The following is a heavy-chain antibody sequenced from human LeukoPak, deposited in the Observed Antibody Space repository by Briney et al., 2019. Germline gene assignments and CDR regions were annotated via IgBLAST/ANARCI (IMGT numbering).Heavy chain of an antibody. CDR3: ARDGDQLLYWVFDY. D-gene: IGHD2-2*02. CDR1: GGSISSSSYY. J-gene: IGHJ4*02. CDR2: INHSGST. V-gene: IGHV4-39*07. Sequence: PSETLSLTCTESGGSISSSSYYWGWIRQPPGKGLEWIGEINHSGSTNYNPSLKSRVTISVDTSKNQFSLKLSSVTAADTAVYYCARDGDQLLYWVFDYWGQGTLVTVSS.